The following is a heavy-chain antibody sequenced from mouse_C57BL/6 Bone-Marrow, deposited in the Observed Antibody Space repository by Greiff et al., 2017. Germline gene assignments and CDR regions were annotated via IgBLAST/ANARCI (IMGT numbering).Heavy chain of an antibody. V-gene: IGHV1-81*01. Sequence: VQVVESGAELARPGASVKLSCKASGYTFTSYGISWVKQRTGQGLEWIGEIYPRSGNTYYNEKFKGKATLTADKSSSTAYMELRSLTSEDSAVYFCARSGMGPLFDYWGQGTTLTVSS. CDR1: GYTFTSYG. CDR3: ARSGMGPLFDY. CDR2: IYPRSGNT. D-gene: IGHD4-1*01. J-gene: IGHJ2*01.